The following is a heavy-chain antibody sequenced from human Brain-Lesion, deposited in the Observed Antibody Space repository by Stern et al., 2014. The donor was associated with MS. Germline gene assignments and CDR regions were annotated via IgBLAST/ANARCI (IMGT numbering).Heavy chain of an antibody. CDR2: ISWNSGTL. J-gene: IGHJ4*02. CDR1: GFTFDDYA. D-gene: IGHD1-14*01. CDR3: ARDITGSSAYFAY. Sequence: QLVESGGDLVQPGRSLRLSCAAFGFTFDDYAMHWVRQAPGKGLEWVAGISWNSGTLGYGGSVKGRFTTSRDNAYSSLYLQMNSLSPEDTALYYCARDITGSSAYFAYWGQGTLVTVS. V-gene: IGHV3-9*01.